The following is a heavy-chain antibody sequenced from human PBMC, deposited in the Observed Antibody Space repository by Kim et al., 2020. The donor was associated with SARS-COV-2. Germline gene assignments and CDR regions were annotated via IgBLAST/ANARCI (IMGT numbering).Heavy chain of an antibody. D-gene: IGHD5-12*01. J-gene: IGHJ4*02. Sequence: SETLSLTCTVSGGAISSSSYYWGWIRQPPGKGLEWIGSIYYSGSTYSNPSLKSRGTISVDTSKNQFSLKLSSVTAADTAVYYCGRVRAVATLSGFDYWGQGTLVTVSS. CDR2: IYYSGST. CDR1: GGAISSSSYY. V-gene: IGHV4-39*07. CDR3: GRVRAVATLSGFDY.